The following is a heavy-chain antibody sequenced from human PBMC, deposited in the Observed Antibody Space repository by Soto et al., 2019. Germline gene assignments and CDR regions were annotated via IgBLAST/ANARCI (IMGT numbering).Heavy chain of an antibody. CDR1: GFTFSTYW. CDR2: INGDGTTT. CDR3: ASIPMVRGPSDY. D-gene: IGHD3-10*01. Sequence: EVRLVESGGGLVQPGGSLRLSCAASGFTFSTYWMHWVRQAPGKGLVWVSRINGDGTTTQYADSVKVRFTISRANAKNTLYLQMNTLRGDDTAMYYCASIPMVRGPSDYWGQGTLVTVSS. V-gene: IGHV3-74*02. J-gene: IGHJ4*02.